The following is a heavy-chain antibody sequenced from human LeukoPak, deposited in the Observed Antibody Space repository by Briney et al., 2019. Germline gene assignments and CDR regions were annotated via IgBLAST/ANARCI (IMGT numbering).Heavy chain of an antibody. J-gene: IGHJ4*02. D-gene: IGHD3-22*01. CDR2: ISYDGSNK. CDR3: AKDHEYYYDSSGYSLDY. V-gene: IGHV3-30*18. CDR1: GFTFSSYG. Sequence: PGGSLRLSCAASGFTFSSYGMHWVRLAPGKGLEWVAVISYDGSNKYYADSVKGRFTISRDNSKNTLYLQMNSLRAEDTAVYYCAKDHEYYYDSSGYSLDYWGQGTLVTVSS.